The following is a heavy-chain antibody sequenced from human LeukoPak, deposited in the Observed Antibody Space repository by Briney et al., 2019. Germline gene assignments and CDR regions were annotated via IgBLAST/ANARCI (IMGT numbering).Heavy chain of an antibody. V-gene: IGHV1-69*13. CDR2: IIPIFGTA. D-gene: IGHD3-9*01. Sequence: ASVKVSCKASGGTFSSYAISWVRQAPGQGLEWMGGIIPIFGTANYAQKFQGRVTITADESTSTAYMELSSLRSEDTAVYYCARDHWFSGPYGYFDYWGQGTLVTVSS. J-gene: IGHJ4*02. CDR3: ARDHWFSGPYGYFDY. CDR1: GGTFSSYA.